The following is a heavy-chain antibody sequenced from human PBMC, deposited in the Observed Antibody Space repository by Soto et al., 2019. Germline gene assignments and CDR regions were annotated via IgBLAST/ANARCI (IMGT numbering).Heavy chain of an antibody. CDR2: ISAYNGNT. Sequence: ASVKVSCKASGYTFTSYGISWVRQAPGQGLEWMGWISAYNGNTNYAQKLQGRVTMTTDTSTSTAYMELRSLRPDDTAVYYCARDWLLLRGLYYFDYWGQGTMVTVYS. J-gene: IGHJ4*02. D-gene: IGHD3-22*01. V-gene: IGHV1-18*04. CDR3: ARDWLLLRGLYYFDY. CDR1: GYTFTSYG.